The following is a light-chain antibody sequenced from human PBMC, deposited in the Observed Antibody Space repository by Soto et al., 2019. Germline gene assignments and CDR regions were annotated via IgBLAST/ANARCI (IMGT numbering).Light chain of an antibody. J-gene: IGLJ2*01. CDR1: SSNIGSYT. Sequence: QSVLTQPPSASGAPGQRVTISCSGSSSNIGSYTVNWYQQFPGTAPKLVIYSNNQRPSGVPDRFSGSKSGTSASLVISGLQSEDEADYFCAAWDDSLNGHVVFGGWTQLTVL. CDR2: SNN. V-gene: IGLV1-44*01. CDR3: AAWDDSLNGHVV.